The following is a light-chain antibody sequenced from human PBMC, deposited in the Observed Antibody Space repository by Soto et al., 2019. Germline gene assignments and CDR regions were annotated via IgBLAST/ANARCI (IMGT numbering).Light chain of an antibody. CDR2: GAS. CDR1: QSVSTD. J-gene: IGKJ1*01. V-gene: IGKV3-15*01. CDR3: QNYNGAPWT. Sequence: ELVMTQSPASLSVSPGERATLSCRATQSVSTDLAWYQQKPGQAPRLLIYGASTRATDIAARFSGSGSGTEFTLTISSLQPEDVATYYCQNYNGAPWTFGQGTKVEIK.